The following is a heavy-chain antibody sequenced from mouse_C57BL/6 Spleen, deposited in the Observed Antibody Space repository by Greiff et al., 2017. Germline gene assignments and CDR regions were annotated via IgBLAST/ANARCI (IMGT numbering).Heavy chain of an antibody. Sequence: QVQLQQPGAELVKPGASVKLSCKASGYTFTSYWMQWVKQRPGQGLEWIGEIDPSDSNTNYNQKFKGKATVTVDTSSSTAYMQLSSLTSEDSAVYCWANGWLLQYYFDYWGQGTSLTVSS. D-gene: IGHD2-3*01. V-gene: IGHV1-50*01. J-gene: IGHJ2*02. CDR3: ANGWLLQYYFDY. CDR2: IDPSDSNT. CDR1: GYTFTSYW.